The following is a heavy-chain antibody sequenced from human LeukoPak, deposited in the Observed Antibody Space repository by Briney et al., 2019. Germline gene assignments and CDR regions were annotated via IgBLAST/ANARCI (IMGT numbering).Heavy chain of an antibody. V-gene: IGHV1-2*04. CDR3: ARDYYGSGTNWFDP. Sequence: ASVKVSCKASGYTFTSYGISWVRQAPGQGLEWMGWINPNSGGTNYAQKFQGWVTMTRDTSISTAYMELSRLRSDDTAVYYCARDYYGSGTNWFDPWGQGTLVTVSS. CDR1: GYTFTSYG. D-gene: IGHD3-10*01. CDR2: INPNSGGT. J-gene: IGHJ5*02.